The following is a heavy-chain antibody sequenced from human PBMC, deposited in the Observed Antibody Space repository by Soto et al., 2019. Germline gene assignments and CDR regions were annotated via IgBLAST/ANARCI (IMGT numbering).Heavy chain of an antibody. CDR2: IVVGSGNT. V-gene: IGHV1-58*02. Sequence: SVKVSCKASGYTFTSSAMQWVRQARGQRLEWIGWIVVGSGNTNYAQKFQERVTITRDMSTSTAYMELSSLRSEDTAVYYCAAEGTVTTGMDVWGQGTTVTVS. CDR1: GYTFTSSA. J-gene: IGHJ6*02. D-gene: IGHD4-17*01. CDR3: AAEGTVTTGMDV.